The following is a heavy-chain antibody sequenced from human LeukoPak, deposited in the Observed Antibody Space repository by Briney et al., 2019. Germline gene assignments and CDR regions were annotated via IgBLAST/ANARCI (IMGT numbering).Heavy chain of an antibody. D-gene: IGHD2-2*02. CDR2: IYPGYSDT. J-gene: IGHJ4*02. CDR1: GYSFTNYW. CDR3: AIGGDSSTSCYRCFNY. V-gene: IGHV5-51*01. Sequence: PWESLRISCKGSGYSFTNYWIGWVRQMPGKRLEGVGIIYPGYSDTRYRPSLQGQVTISADKSICTAYLQWSSLKASDTAMYFCAIGGDSSTSCYRCFNYWGQGTLVTVSS.